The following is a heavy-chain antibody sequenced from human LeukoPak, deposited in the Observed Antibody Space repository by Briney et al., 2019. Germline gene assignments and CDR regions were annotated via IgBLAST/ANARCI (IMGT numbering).Heavy chain of an antibody. CDR2: ISAYHGNT. CDR3: AREGLTDFWNGYLSAFDI. CDR1: GYTFTSYG. J-gene: IGHJ3*02. D-gene: IGHD3-3*01. V-gene: IGHV1-18*01. Sequence: ASVKVSCKASGYTFTSYGISWVRQAPGQGLEWMGWISAYHGNTNYAQKLQGRVTMTTDTSTSTAYMELRSLRSDDTAVYYCAREGLTDFWNGYLSAFDIWGQGTMVTVSS.